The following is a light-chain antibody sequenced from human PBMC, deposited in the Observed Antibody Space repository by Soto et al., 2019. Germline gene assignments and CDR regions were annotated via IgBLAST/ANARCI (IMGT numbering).Light chain of an antibody. CDR1: PSVSSN. Sequence: EIVMTQSPATLSVSPGERATLSCRASPSVSSNLAWYQQKPGQAPRLLIYGASTRATGIPARFSGSGSGTEFTLTISSLQSKDFAVYYCQQYNNWPPWTFGQGTKVEIK. J-gene: IGKJ1*01. CDR3: QQYNNWPPWT. CDR2: GAS. V-gene: IGKV3-15*01.